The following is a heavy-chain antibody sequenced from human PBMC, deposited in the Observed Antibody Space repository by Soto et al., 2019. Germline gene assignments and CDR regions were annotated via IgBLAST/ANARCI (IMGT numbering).Heavy chain of an antibody. Sequence: QVQLVESGGGVVQPGRSLRLSCVGSGFSFSSYDMNWVRQAPGTGLEWVALMSYDGSKKYYGDSMRGRVTIPRDNFKNTLYLQMDHLRPEDTAIYYCAKDLKPGSRWSLGGVEHCMDVWGRGTTVSVSS. J-gene: IGHJ6*03. D-gene: IGHD3-16*01. CDR1: GFSFSSYD. CDR3: AKDLKPGSRWSLGGVEHCMDV. CDR2: MSYDGSKK. V-gene: IGHV3-30*18.